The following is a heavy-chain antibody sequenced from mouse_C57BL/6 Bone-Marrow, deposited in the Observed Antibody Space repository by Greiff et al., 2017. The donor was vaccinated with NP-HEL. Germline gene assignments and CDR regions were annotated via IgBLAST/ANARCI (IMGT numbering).Heavy chain of an antibody. CDR3: TRDQDYYAMDY. CDR1: GFTFSSYA. Sequence: LQQSGEGLVKPGGSLKLSCAASGFTFSSYAMSWVRQTPEKRLEWVAYISSGGDYIYYADTVKGRFTISRDNARNTLYLQMSSLKSEDTAMYYCTRDQDYYAMDYWGQGTSVTVSS. CDR2: ISSGGDYI. V-gene: IGHV5-9-1*02. J-gene: IGHJ4*01.